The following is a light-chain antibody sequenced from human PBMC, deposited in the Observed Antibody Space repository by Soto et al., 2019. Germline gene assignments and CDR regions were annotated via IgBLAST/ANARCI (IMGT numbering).Light chain of an antibody. CDR1: QSVSSSY. Sequence: EIVLTQSPGTLSLSPGERATLSCRARQSVSSSYLAWYQQKPGQTPRLLIYGASSRATGIPDRFSGGGSGTDFTLTISRLEPEDFAVYYCQQCGSSPRTFGQGTKVEIK. J-gene: IGKJ1*01. CDR3: QQCGSSPRT. V-gene: IGKV3-20*01. CDR2: GAS.